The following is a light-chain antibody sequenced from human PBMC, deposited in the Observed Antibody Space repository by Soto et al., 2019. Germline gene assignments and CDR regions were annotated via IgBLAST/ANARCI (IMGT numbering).Light chain of an antibody. CDR2: YAS. CDR3: QQYSDLPMT. CDR1: QSVSSSY. Sequence: EIVLTQSPGTLSFSPGERPTLSCRASQSVSSSYLAWYQQKPGQAPRLLLSYASNRATGVPDRFSGVGSGTDFTLTISRLENEDFAVYFCQQYSDLPMTFGQGTRLEIK. V-gene: IGKV3-20*01. J-gene: IGKJ5*01.